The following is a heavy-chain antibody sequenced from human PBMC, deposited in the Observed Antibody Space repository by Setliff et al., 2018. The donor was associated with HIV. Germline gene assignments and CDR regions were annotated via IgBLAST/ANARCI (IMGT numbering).Heavy chain of an antibody. Sequence: GSLRLSCVASGFTFNSYWMYWVRQAPGKGLVCVSRVNNDGTDTIYADSVKGRFTISRDNANSTVYLQMGSLSADDTAVYYCARGGFNHAFDIWGQGTMVTVSS. CDR2: VNNDGTDT. CDR1: GFTFNSYW. J-gene: IGHJ3*02. V-gene: IGHV3-74*01. CDR3: ARGGFNHAFDI. D-gene: IGHD2-15*01.